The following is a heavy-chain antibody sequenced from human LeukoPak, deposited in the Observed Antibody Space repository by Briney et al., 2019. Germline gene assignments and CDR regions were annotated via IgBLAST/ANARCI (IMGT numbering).Heavy chain of an antibody. Sequence: PGGSLRLSCAASGFTFDDYAMHWVRQAPGKGLEWVSGISWNSGSIGYADSVKGRFTISRDNAKNSLYLQMNSLRAEDTALYYCAKASTHYYGSGSYRNWGQGTLVTVSS. CDR3: AKASTHYYGSGSYRN. CDR1: GFTFDDYA. V-gene: IGHV3-9*01. CDR2: ISWNSGSI. J-gene: IGHJ4*02. D-gene: IGHD3-10*01.